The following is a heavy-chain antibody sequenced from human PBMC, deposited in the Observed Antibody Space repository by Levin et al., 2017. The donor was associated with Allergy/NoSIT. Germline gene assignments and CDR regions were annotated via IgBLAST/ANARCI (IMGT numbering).Heavy chain of an antibody. CDR1: GFTFSSYG. J-gene: IGHJ4*02. Sequence: PGGSLRLSCAASGFTFSSYGMHWVRQAPGKGLEWVAVIWYDGSNKYYADSVKGRFTISRDNSKNTLYLQMNSLRAEDTAVYYCARDQVLLWFGDQGGGFDYWGQGTLVTVSS. CDR3: ARDQVLLWFGDQGGGFDY. D-gene: IGHD3-10*01. CDR2: IWYDGSNK. V-gene: IGHV3-33*01.